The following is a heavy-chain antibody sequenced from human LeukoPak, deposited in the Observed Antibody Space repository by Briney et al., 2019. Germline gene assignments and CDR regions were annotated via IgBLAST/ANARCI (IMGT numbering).Heavy chain of an antibody. D-gene: IGHD3-10*01. CDR3: ARQRGSGTYSAYYFDS. Sequence: SETLSLTCAVSGYSISSGYYWGWIRQPPGKGLEWIGSTYHSGGTYYNPSHKSRITISVDTSKNQFSLKLTSVTAADTAVYYCARQRGSGTYSAYYFDSWGQRTLVTVSS. V-gene: IGHV4-38-2*01. J-gene: IGHJ4*02. CDR2: TYHSGGT. CDR1: GYSISSGYY.